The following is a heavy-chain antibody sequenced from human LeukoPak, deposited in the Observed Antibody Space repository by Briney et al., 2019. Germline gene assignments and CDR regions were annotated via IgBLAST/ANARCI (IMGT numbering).Heavy chain of an antibody. CDR3: AGSVLRYFDWPIREPWFDP. CDR1: GGSISSSSYY. V-gene: IGHV4-39*01. D-gene: IGHD3-9*01. J-gene: IGHJ5*02. CDR2: IYYSGST. Sequence: SETLSLTCTVSGGSISSSSYYWGWIRQPPGKGLEWIGSIYYSGSTYYNPSLKSRVTISVDTSKNQFSLKLSSVTAAGTAVYYCAGSVLRYFDWPIREPWFDPWGQGTLVTVSS.